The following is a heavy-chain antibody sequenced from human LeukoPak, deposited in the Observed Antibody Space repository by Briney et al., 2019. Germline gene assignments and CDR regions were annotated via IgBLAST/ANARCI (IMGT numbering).Heavy chain of an antibody. CDR2: IYPGDSDT. J-gene: IGHJ4*02. D-gene: IGHD3-10*01. CDR3: ARRGRSGQFYYFDY. V-gene: IGHV5-51*01. Sequence: WIRQPPGKGLEWMGIIYPGDSDTRYSPSFQGQVTISADKSISTAYLQWSSLKASDTAMYYCARRGRSGQFYYFDYWGQGTLVTVSS.